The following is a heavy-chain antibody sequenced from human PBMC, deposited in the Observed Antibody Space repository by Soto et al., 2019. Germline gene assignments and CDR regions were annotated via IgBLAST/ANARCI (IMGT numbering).Heavy chain of an antibody. CDR2: INPSGGST. J-gene: IGHJ4*02. V-gene: IGHV1-46*01. Sequence: ASVKVSCKASGYTFTSYYMHCVRQAPGQGLEWMGIINPSGGSTSYAQKFRGRVIMTRDTSTSTVYMELSSLRSEDTAVYYCARVYSSGWTDYWGQGTLVTVSS. D-gene: IGHD6-19*01. CDR3: ARVYSSGWTDY. CDR1: GYTFTSYY.